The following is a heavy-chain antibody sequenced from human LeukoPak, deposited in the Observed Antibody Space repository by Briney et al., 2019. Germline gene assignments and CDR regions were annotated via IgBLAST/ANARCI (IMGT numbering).Heavy chain of an antibody. CDR1: GGSISSYY. D-gene: IGHD3-3*01. Sequence: SETLSLTCTVSGGSISSYYWSWIRQPPGKGLEWIGYIYYSGSTNYNPSLKSRVTISVDTSKNQFSLKLSSVTAADTAVYYCARVLSRRITIFGVAPRADWFDPWGQGTLVTVSS. J-gene: IGHJ5*02. CDR3: ARVLSRRITIFGVAPRADWFDP. CDR2: IYYSGST. V-gene: IGHV4-59*12.